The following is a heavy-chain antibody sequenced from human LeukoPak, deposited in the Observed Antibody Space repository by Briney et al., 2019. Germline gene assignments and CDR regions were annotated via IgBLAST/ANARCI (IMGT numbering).Heavy chain of an antibody. D-gene: IGHD2-2*01. CDR1: GYTFTSYG. CDR2: ISAYNGNT. V-gene: IGHV1-18*01. CDR3: ARDRSSNRYCSSTSCYQDDAFDI. Sequence: GASVKVSCKASGYTFTSYGISWVRRAPGQGLEWMGWISAYNGNTNYAQKLQGRVTMTTDTSTSTAYMELRSLRSDDTAVYYCARDRSSNRYCSSTSCYQDDAFDIWGQGTMVTVSS. J-gene: IGHJ3*02.